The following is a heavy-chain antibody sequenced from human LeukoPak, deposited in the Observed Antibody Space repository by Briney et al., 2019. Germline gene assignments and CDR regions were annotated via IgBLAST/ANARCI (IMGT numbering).Heavy chain of an antibody. CDR3: ARGRPFGGGFHLDY. D-gene: IGHD1-26*01. CDR1: GDSSTSDSYY. J-gene: IGHJ4*02. V-gene: IGHV4-39*02. CDR2: IYYSGST. Sequence: SETLSLTCIISGDSSTSDSYYGGWVRQPPGKGLEWIGNIYYSGSTYYNPSLKSRVTMSVDTSKNQFFLKLSSVTAADTAVYYCARGRPFGGGFHLDYWGQGTLVTVTA.